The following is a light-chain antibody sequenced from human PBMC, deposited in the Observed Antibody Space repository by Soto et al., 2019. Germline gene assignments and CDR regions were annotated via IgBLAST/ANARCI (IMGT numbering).Light chain of an antibody. CDR2: RAS. CDR1: QTISSG. CDR3: QQYNSYSDA. V-gene: IGKV1-5*03. Sequence: DIVMTQSPSTLSWSLGDRVTITCRASQTISSGLAWYKQKPGQAPKLLIYRASTIKSGVPSRFSGSGSGTDFTLTISSLEPDDFAAYYCQQYNSYSDAFGQGTKVDIK. J-gene: IGKJ1*01.